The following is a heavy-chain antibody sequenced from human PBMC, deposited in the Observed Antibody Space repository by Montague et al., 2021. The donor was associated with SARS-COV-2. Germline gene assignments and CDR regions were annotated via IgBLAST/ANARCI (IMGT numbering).Heavy chain of an antibody. V-gene: IGHV3-33*01. CDR1: GLIFSSYG. J-gene: IGHJ4*02. CDR3: ARGSVGGYYFDY. Sequence: SRRLSCAASGLIFSSYGMHWVRQAPGKGLEWVAHIWYDGSNENYVDSVKGRFTISRDNFKNTLYLQMNSLRAEDTAIYYCARGSVGGYYFDYWGQGTLVTVSS. D-gene: IGHD1-26*01. CDR2: IWYDGSNE.